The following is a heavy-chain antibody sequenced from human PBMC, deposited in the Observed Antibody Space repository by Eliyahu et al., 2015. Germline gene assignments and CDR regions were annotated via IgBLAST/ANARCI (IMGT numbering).Heavy chain of an antibody. V-gene: IGHV3-53*01. D-gene: IGHD5/OR15-5a*01. CDR1: GFTVSSNY. CDR2: IYSGGTT. CDR3: ARDLKRQHLSH. Sequence: EVQLVESGGGLIQPGGSLRLSCEGSGFTVSSNYMSWVRQAPGKGLEWVSIIYSGGTTAYADSVKGRFTMSRDNSKNTVFLQMNSLTAEDAAVYYCARDLKRQHLSHWGQGALVTVSS. J-gene: IGHJ4*02.